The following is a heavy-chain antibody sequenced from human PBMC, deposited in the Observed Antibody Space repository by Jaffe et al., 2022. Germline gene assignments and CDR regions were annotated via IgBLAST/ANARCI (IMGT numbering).Heavy chain of an antibody. D-gene: IGHD6-13*01. CDR2: IYHSGST. J-gene: IGHJ5*02. V-gene: IGHV4-38-2*01. CDR1: GYSISSGYY. CDR3: ARHPYSSSWYERLEYHGNWFDP. Sequence: QVQLQESGPGLVKPSETLSLTCAVSGYSISSGYYWGWIRQPPGKGLEWIGSIYHSGSTYYNPSLKSRVTISVDTSKNQFSLKLSSVTAADTAVYYCARHPYSSSWYERLEYHGNWFDPWGQGTLVTVSS.